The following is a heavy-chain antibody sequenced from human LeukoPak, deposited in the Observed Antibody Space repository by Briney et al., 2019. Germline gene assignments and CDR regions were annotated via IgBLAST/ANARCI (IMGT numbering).Heavy chain of an antibody. CDR3: ARAYSGYDILHNWFDP. V-gene: IGHV1-18*01. J-gene: IGHJ5*02. CDR2: ISAYNGNT. CDR1: GYTFTSYG. Sequence: ASVKVSCKASGYTFTSYGISWVRQAPGQGLEWMGWISAYNGNTNYAQKLQGRVTMTRDTSTSTVYMELSSLRSEDTAVYYCARAYSGYDILHNWFDPWGQGTLVTVSS. D-gene: IGHD5-12*01.